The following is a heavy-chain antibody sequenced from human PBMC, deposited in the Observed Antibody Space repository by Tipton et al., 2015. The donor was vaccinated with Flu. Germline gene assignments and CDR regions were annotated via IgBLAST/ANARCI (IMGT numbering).Heavy chain of an antibody. CDR3: AKDRAGASDY. CDR2: IYPGGTT. CDR1: GFTVSSNY. D-gene: IGHD1-26*01. V-gene: IGHV3-53*01. Sequence: SLRLSCAASGFTVSSNYMSWVRQAPGKGPEWVSVIYPGGTTYYADSVKGRFTISRDNSKNTLYLQMNSLRAEDTAVYYCAKDRAGASDYWGQGTLVTVSS. J-gene: IGHJ4*02.